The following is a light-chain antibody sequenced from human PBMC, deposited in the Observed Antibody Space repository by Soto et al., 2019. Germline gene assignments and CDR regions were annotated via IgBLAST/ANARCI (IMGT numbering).Light chain of an antibody. J-gene: IGKJ5*01. CDR2: GAS. CDR1: QRVSTNS. Sequence: IVLTQSPCTLSLSPGARATLSCRASQRVSTNSLAWYQQKPGQAPRPLIYGASSRATGTPDRFSGSGSGTDFTLTISSLEPEDFAVYYCQQRSNWPITFGQGTRLEI. CDR3: QQRSNWPIT. V-gene: IGKV3D-20*02.